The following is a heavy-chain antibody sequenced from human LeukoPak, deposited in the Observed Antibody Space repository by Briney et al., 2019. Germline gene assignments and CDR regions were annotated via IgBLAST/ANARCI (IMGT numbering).Heavy chain of an antibody. Sequence: SGGSLRLSCAASGFTFSTYAMHWVRQAPGKGLEGGAVISYDGSSKYYADSVKGRFTISRDNSKNTLYLQMNSLRAEDTAVYYCARARSSYGYGDAFDIWGQGTMVTVSS. J-gene: IGHJ3*02. CDR2: ISYDGSSK. CDR1: GFTFSTYA. V-gene: IGHV3-30*04. CDR3: ARARSSYGYGDAFDI. D-gene: IGHD5-18*01.